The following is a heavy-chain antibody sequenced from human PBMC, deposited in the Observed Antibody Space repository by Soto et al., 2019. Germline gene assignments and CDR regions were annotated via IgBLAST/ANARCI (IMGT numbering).Heavy chain of an antibody. CDR1: GFTFTDYA. Sequence: QVQLVASGGGVVQPGRSLRLSCAASGFTFTDYALHWVRQAPGKGLEWVAVISYDGGKKYYADSVKGRFTISRDNSKNTVYLQMNSLRVEDTAVYYCARDTYLDSSGPTYYYYYGIDVWGQGTTVTVSS. V-gene: IGHV3-30-3*01. J-gene: IGHJ6*02. D-gene: IGHD3-22*01. CDR3: ARDTYLDSSGPTYYYYYGIDV. CDR2: ISYDGGKK.